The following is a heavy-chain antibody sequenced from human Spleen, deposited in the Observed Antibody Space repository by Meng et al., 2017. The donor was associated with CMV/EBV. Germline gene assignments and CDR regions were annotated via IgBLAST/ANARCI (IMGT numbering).Heavy chain of an antibody. Sequence: ETLSLTCAASGFTFSSYWMHWVRQAPGKGLVWVSRINSDGSSTSYADSVKARFTISRDNAKNTLYLQMNSLRAEDTAVYYCARGRGRGAFDIWGQGTMVTVSS. CDR3: ARGRGRGAFDI. CDR1: GFTFSSYW. J-gene: IGHJ3*02. CDR2: INSDGSST. D-gene: IGHD3-16*01. V-gene: IGHV3-74*01.